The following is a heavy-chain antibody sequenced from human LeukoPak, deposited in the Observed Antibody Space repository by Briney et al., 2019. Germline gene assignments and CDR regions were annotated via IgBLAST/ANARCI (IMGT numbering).Heavy chain of an antibody. CDR2: INPTDGSA. V-gene: IGHV1-46*01. CDR3: ARGDSGSYYTGYYFDY. D-gene: IGHD1-26*01. Sequence: ASVKVSCKASGYTFTGYYMHWVRQAPGQGLEWMGIINPTDGSAGFAQKFQGRVTMTRDMSTSTVYMEVRSLRSEDTAVYYCARGDSGSYYTGYYFDYWGQGTLVTVSS. J-gene: IGHJ4*02. CDR1: GYTFTGYY.